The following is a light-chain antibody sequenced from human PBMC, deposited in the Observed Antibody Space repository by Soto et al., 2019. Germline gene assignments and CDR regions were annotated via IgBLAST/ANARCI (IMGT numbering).Light chain of an antibody. CDR1: SSDVGSYNL. V-gene: IGLV2-23*02. Sequence: QSVLTQPASVSGSPGQSITISCTGTSSDVGSYNLVSWYQQHPGKAPKLMIYEVSKRPSGVSNRFSGSKSGKTATMTISGLQAEDEADYYCCSYAGSSTFAYVFGTGTKVTVL. CDR3: CSYAGSSTFAYV. CDR2: EVS. J-gene: IGLJ1*01.